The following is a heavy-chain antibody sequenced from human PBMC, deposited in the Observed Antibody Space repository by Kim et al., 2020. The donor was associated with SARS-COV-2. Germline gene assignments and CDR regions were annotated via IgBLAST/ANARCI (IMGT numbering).Heavy chain of an antibody. V-gene: IGHV1-8*01. D-gene: IGHD1-1*01. J-gene: IGHJ6*02. CDR2: MNPNSGNT. Sequence: ASVKVSCKASGYTFTSYDINWVRQATGQGLEWMGWMNPNSGNTGYAQKFQGRVTMTMNTSISTAYMELSSLRSEDTAVYYCARDALDLYYYYGMDVWGQGTTVTVSS. CDR3: ARDALDLYYYYGMDV. CDR1: GYTFTSYD.